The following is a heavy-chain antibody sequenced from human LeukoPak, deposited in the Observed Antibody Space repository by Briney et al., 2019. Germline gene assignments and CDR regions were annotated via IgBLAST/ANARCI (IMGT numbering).Heavy chain of an antibody. D-gene: IGHD3-22*01. J-gene: IGHJ6*03. CDR2: MNPNSGNT. CDR1: GYTFTSYD. Sequence: ASVKVSCKASGYTFTSYDINWVRQATGRGLEWMGWMNPNSGNTGYAQKFQGRVTMTRNTSISTAYMELSSLRSEDTAVYYCARVDYYDSSGYYYSYYYYYMDVWGKGTTVTVSS. CDR3: ARVDYYDSSGYYYSYYYYYMDV. V-gene: IGHV1-8*01.